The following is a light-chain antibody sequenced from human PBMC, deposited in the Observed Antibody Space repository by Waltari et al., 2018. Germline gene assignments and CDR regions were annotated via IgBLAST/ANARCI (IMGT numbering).Light chain of an antibody. CDR2: AAS. J-gene: IGKJ1*01. CDR3: QQYSDWPPWT. Sequence: EIMMTQSPATLSLSPGERATLSCRARQGVGSNLAWYQQKLGQAPWLLMFAASTRAPDIPARFSGSGSGTDFTLTISGLQSEDFALYYCQQYSDWPPWTFGQGTKVEIK. CDR1: QGVGSN. V-gene: IGKV3-15*01.